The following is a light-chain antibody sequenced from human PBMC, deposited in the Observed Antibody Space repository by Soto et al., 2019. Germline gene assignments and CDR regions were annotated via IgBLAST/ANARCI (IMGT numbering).Light chain of an antibody. V-gene: IGKV3-15*01. J-gene: IGKJ5*01. CDR1: QSVSSN. Sequence: EIVIAQSPATLSVSPGGRATLSFRASQSVSSNLAWYQQKPGQAPRLLIYGASTRATGIPARFSGSGSGTEFTLTISSLQSEDFAVYYCQQYNNWPITFGQGTRLEIK. CDR3: QQYNNWPIT. CDR2: GAS.